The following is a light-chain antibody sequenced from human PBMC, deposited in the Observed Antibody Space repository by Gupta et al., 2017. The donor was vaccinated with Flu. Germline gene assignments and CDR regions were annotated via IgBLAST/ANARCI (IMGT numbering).Light chain of an antibody. Sequence: DIQMAQSPSSLSASLGDRVTITCRASQTITNYLNWYQQKPGKAPSLLIFGASSLQSGVPSRISGRGSGTNFTLTISSLQPEDSATYFCHQSYSSPFTFGPGTRVDVE. CDR3: HQSYSSPFT. J-gene: IGKJ3*01. V-gene: IGKV1-39*01. CDR2: GAS. CDR1: QTITNY.